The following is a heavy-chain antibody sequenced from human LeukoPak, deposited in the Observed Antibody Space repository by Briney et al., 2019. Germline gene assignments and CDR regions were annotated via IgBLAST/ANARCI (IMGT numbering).Heavy chain of an antibody. Sequence: GSRRLSCAASGFTFSSYTMNWVSQAPGKGLEWVSSISSSSSYIYYADSVKDRFTISRDNAKNSLYLQMNSLRAEDTAVYYCARDGKADYYGSGNPPRYWYFDLWGRGALFSASS. V-gene: IGHV3-21*01. CDR1: GFTFSSYT. CDR2: ISSSSSYI. D-gene: IGHD3-10*01. J-gene: IGHJ2*01. CDR3: ARDGKADYYGSGNPPRYWYFDL.